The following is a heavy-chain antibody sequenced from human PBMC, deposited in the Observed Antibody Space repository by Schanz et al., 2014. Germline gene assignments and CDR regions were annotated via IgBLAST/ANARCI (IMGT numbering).Heavy chain of an antibody. J-gene: IGHJ3*02. CDR2: INVYNGDT. V-gene: IGHV1-18*01. CDR1: GYIFTNYD. Sequence: QVQLVQSGAEVKKPGASVKVSCKTSGYIFTNYDISWVRQAPGQGLEWMGWINVYNGDTKFAKTFQDRVTLTTDTSKSSAYMELRRLRSDDTAVYYCARNIIATARAYDIWGQGTMVTVSS. D-gene: IGHD6-13*01. CDR3: ARNIIATARAYDI.